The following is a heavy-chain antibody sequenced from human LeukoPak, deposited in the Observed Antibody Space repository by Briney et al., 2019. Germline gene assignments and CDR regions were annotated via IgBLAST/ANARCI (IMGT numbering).Heavy chain of an antibody. CDR3: ARDPYSGSYGADYYYYMDV. CDR2: ISYDGSNK. Sequence: GGSLRLSCAASGFTFSRYGMHWVRQAPGKGLEWVTAISYDGSNKYYADSVKGRFTISRDNSKNTLYVQMNSLRAEDTAVYYCARDPYSGSYGADYYYYMDVWGKGTTVTISS. CDR1: GFTFSRYG. J-gene: IGHJ6*03. D-gene: IGHD1-26*01. V-gene: IGHV3-30*04.